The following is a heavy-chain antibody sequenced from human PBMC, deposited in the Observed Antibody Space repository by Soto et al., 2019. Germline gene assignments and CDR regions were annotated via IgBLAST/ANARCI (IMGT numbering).Heavy chain of an antibody. Sequence: VQLQESGPGLVKPSGTLSLTCAVSGGSINISNYWSWVRQSPGKGLEWIGEINHSGSTNYKSSLKSRVTMSVDKSKNQFSLKLNSVTAADTAVYYCASRGGITIGLRPDWKDVFDIWGQGTMVTVSS. CDR2: INHSGST. D-gene: IGHD3-16*01. J-gene: IGHJ3*02. V-gene: IGHV4-4*02. CDR3: ASRGGITIGLRPDWKDVFDI. CDR1: GGSINISNY.